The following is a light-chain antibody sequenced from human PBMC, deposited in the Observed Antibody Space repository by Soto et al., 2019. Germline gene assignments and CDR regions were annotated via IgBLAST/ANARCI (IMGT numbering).Light chain of an antibody. CDR1: SSDVGGYNS. Sequence: QSALTQPASVSGSPGQSITLSCTGTSSDVGGYNSVSWYQQYPGTAPKLMIYDVSYRPSGISTRFSGSKSGDTASLTISGLQADDEADYFCSSYSSTRTRVYGGGTKLTVL. V-gene: IGLV2-14*01. J-gene: IGLJ3*02. CDR3: SSYSSTRTRV. CDR2: DVS.